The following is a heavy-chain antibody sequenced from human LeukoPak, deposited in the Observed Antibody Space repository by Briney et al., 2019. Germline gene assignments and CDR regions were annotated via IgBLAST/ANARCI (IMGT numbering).Heavy chain of an antibody. Sequence: GASVKVSCKASGYTFTGYYMHWVRQAPGQGLEWMGWINPNSGGTNYAQKFQGRVTMTRDTSISTAYMELSRLRSDDTAVYYCARDGKRGYSYGYPYWGQGTLVTVSS. J-gene: IGHJ4*02. CDR1: GYTFTGYY. CDR3: ARDGKRGYSYGYPY. V-gene: IGHV1-2*02. D-gene: IGHD5-18*01. CDR2: INPNSGGT.